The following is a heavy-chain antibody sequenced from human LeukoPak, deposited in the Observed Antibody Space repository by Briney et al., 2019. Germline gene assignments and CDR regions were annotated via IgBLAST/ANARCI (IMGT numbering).Heavy chain of an antibody. CDR2: IYSGGST. V-gene: IGHV3-53*01. CDR3: ARGFGYCSSTSCRPDYYGMDV. J-gene: IGHJ6*02. Sequence: GGSLRLSCAASGFTVSSNYMSWVRQAPGKGLEWVSVIYSGGSTYYADSVKGRFTISRDNSKNTLYLQMNSLRAEDTAVYYCARGFGYCSSTSCRPDYYGMDVRGQGTTVTVSS. CDR1: GFTVSSNY. D-gene: IGHD2-2*03.